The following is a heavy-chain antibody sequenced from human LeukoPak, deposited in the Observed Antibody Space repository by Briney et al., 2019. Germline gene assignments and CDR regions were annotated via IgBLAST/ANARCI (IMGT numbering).Heavy chain of an antibody. J-gene: IGHJ4*02. CDR3: ARDTKVGATFLDY. CDR2: IKGELLGGTT. D-gene: IGHD1-26*01. Sequence: PGGPLRLSCTTSGFFFRDHTMNWGGPAPGRGLGWVGFIKGELLGGTTEFAASVKGRVTISRDDSKGIAYLQMNSLKTEDTAVYYCARDTKVGATFLDYWGQGTLVTVSS. CDR1: GFFFRDHT. V-gene: IGHV3-49*04.